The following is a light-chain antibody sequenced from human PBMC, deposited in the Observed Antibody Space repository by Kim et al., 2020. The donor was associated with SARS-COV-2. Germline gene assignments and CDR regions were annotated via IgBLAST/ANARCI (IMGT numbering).Light chain of an antibody. CDR2: SNN. J-gene: IGLJ2*01. CDR3: AAWDDSLNGV. V-gene: IGLV1-44*01. CDR1: SSNIGSNT. Sequence: ELTQPPSASGTPGQRVTISCSGSSSNIGSNTVNWYQQLPGTAPKLLIYSNNQRPSGVPDRFSGPKSGTSASLAISGLQSEDEADYYCAAWDDSLNGVFGGGTQLTVL.